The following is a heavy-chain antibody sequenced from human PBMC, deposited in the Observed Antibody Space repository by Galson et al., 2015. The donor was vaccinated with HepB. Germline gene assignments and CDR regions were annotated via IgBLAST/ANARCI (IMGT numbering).Heavy chain of an antibody. D-gene: IGHD3-16*01. V-gene: IGHV3-9*01. CDR1: GFTFGNYA. J-gene: IGHJ3*01. CDR3: ARLVWEDDVFDV. Sequence: SLRLSCAASGFTFGNYAMHWVRQAPGKGLEWVSGISGNSGELGYADSVKGRFIISRDNTKNSLYLQMNCLRTEDTALYYCARLVWEDDVFDVWGQGTMVTVS. CDR2: ISGNSGEL.